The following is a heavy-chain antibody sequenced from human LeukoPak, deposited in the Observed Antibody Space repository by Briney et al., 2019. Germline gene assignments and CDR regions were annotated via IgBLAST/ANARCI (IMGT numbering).Heavy chain of an antibody. V-gene: IGHV4-59*01. CDR3: ARELDSSGYYLY. CDR2: IYYSGST. J-gene: IGHJ4*02. Sequence: PSETLSLTCTVSGGSISSYYWSWIRQPPGKGLEWIGYIYYSGSTNYNPSLKSRVTISVDTSKNQFSLKLSSVTAADTAVYYCARELDSSGYYLYWGQGTLVTVSS. CDR1: GGSISSYY. D-gene: IGHD3-22*01.